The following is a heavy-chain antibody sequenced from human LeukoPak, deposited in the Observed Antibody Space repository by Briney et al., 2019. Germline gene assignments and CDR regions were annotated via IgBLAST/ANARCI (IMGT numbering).Heavy chain of an antibody. CDR2: ISGSGGST. D-gene: IGHD6-19*01. Sequence: GGPLRLSCAASGFTFSSYAMSWVRQAPGKGLEWVSAISGSGGSTYYADSVKGRFTISRDNSKNTLYLQMNSLRAEDTAVYYCAKISGWPYYYYGMDVWGQGTTVTVSS. J-gene: IGHJ6*02. V-gene: IGHV3-23*01. CDR1: GFTFSSYA. CDR3: AKISGWPYYYYGMDV.